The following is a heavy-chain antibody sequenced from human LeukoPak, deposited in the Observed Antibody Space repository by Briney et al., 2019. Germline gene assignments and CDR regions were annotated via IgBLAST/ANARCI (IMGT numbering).Heavy chain of an antibody. CDR1: GFRFSEYD. Sequence: PGRSLRLSCTTSGFRFSEYDIHWVRQAPGKRLEWVAVIWYDGSYKHYVDSVKGRFTISRDNSKNTVYLQMNRLRVEDTAVYFCAKDGQGRGYYYLDYWGQGTLVTVSS. D-gene: IGHD3-3*01. V-gene: IGHV3-33*06. CDR2: IWYDGSYK. CDR3: AKDGQGRGYYYLDY. J-gene: IGHJ4*02.